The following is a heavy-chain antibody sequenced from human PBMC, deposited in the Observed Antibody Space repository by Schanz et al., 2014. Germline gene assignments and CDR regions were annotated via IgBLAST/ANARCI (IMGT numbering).Heavy chain of an antibody. V-gene: IGHV4-59*08. CDR3: ARHMGRLSSSRGNYFDY. CDR1: SASIRTYY. Sequence: QVQLQESGPGLVKPSETLSLTCTVSSASIRTYYWSWIRQPPGKGLEWIGYIYYSGSTTYNPSLKSRAPLSVARSKTHFSLNLYSVTAADTALYYCARHMGRLSSSRGNYFDYWGQGTLVTVSS. D-gene: IGHD6-13*01. J-gene: IGHJ4*02. CDR2: IYYSGST.